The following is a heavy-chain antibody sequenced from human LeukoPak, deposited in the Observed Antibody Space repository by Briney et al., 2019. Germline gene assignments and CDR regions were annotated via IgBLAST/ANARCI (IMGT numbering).Heavy chain of an antibody. CDR2: VSYDGSNK. CDR1: GFTFSSYG. J-gene: IGHJ4*02. V-gene: IGHV3-30*03. Sequence: GGSLRLSCAASGFTFSSYGMHWVRQAPGKGLEWVAVVSYDGSNKYYADSVKGRFTISRDNSKNTLYLQMNSLRGEDTAVYYCARETESFDYWGQGTLVTVSP. D-gene: IGHD1-14*01. CDR3: ARETESFDY.